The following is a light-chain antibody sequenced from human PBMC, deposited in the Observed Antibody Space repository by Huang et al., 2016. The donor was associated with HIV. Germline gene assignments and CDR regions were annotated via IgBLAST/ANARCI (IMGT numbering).Light chain of an antibody. Sequence: DIVMTQSPDSLAVSLGERATINCKSSQSVLYRSKNKNYLAWYQQKPGQPPKLLIYVASTRESGVPDRFTGSGSGTDFSLTISSLQAEDVAVYYCQQYDTSPWTFGQGTKVEIK. V-gene: IGKV4-1*01. CDR2: VAS. J-gene: IGKJ1*01. CDR1: QSVLYRSKNKNY. CDR3: QQYDTSPWT.